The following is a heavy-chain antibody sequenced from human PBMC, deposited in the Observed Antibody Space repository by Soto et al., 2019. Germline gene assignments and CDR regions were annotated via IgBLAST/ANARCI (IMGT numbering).Heavy chain of an antibody. J-gene: IGHJ3*02. D-gene: IGHD2-21*02. V-gene: IGHV4-39*01. CDR1: CGSISSSCYY. Sequence: TSETLSLPCTVSCGSISSSCYYWGWLRPPPGEGLEWIGSMYYSGSTYYNPSLKVRVTISVDTSKNQFSLKLSYVTAADTAVYYCARHWGVGDEAPDAFDIWGQGTMVGVAS. CDR2: MYYSGST. CDR3: ARHWGVGDEAPDAFDI.